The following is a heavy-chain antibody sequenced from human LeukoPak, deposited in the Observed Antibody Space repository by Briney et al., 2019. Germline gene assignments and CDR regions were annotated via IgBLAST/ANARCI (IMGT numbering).Heavy chain of an antibody. V-gene: IGHV4-34*01. Sequence: PSETLSLTCTVSGDSISSYYWSWIRQPPGKGLEWIGEINHSGSTNYNPSLKSRVTISVDTSKNQFSLKLSSVTAADTAVYYCARHTLDYYYYYMDVWGKGTTVTISS. J-gene: IGHJ6*03. CDR2: INHSGST. CDR3: ARHTLDYYYYYMDV. CDR1: GDSISSYY. D-gene: IGHD2-2*02.